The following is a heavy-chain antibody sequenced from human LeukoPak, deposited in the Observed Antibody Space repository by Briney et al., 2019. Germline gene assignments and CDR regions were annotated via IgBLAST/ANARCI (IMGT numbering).Heavy chain of an antibody. CDR1: GFTFSSYG. CDR3: ARDVHPGKSGHFDY. Sequence: GRSLRLSCAASGFTFSSYGMHWVRQAPGKGLEWVAVISYDGSNKYYADSVKGRFTISRDNSKNTLYLQMNSLRAEDTAVYYCARDVHPGKSGHFDYWGQGTLVTVSS. V-gene: IGHV3-30*03. D-gene: IGHD6-25*01. CDR2: ISYDGSNK. J-gene: IGHJ4*02.